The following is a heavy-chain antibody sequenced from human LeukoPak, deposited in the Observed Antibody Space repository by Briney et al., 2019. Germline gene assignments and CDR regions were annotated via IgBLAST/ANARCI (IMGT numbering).Heavy chain of an antibody. J-gene: IGHJ4*02. D-gene: IGHD2-15*01. CDR1: GGSFSTYP. Sequence: ASVKVSCKASGGSFSTYPISWVRHAPGQGLEWMGGIIPMFNTVDYAQKSLGRVTITTDESTGTAFMELSSLRSEDTAVYYCATGSVTSVTPLHYWGQGTLVTVSS. CDR2: IIPMFNTV. CDR3: ATGSVTSVTPLHY. V-gene: IGHV1-69*05.